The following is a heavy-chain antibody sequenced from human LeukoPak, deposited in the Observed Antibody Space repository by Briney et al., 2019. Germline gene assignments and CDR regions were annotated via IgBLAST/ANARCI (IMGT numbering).Heavy chain of an antibody. CDR3: ARDFMGSSGWYEGFDY. Sequence: GGSLRLSCAASGFTFSSYSMNWVRQAPGKGLGWVSSISSSSSYIYYADSVKGRITISGDNAKNSLYLQMNSLRAEDTAVYYCARDFMGSSGWYEGFDYWGQGTLVTVSS. D-gene: IGHD6-19*01. CDR2: ISSSSSYI. J-gene: IGHJ4*02. CDR1: GFTFSSYS. V-gene: IGHV3-21*01.